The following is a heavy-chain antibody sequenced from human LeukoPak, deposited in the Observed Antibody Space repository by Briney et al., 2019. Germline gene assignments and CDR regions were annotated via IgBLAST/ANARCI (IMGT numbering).Heavy chain of an antibody. CDR2: ISSGSNTI. CDR3: AREEGYDYVWGSYRLVDY. CDR1: RFTFSTYS. V-gene: IGHV3-48*01. Sequence: GGSLRLSCAASRFTFSTYSMNWVRQAPGKGLEWVSYISSGSNTIYYADSVKGRFTISRDNAKNSLYLQMNSLRAEDTAVYYCAREEGYDYVWGSYRLVDYWGQGTLVTVSS. D-gene: IGHD3-16*02. J-gene: IGHJ4*02.